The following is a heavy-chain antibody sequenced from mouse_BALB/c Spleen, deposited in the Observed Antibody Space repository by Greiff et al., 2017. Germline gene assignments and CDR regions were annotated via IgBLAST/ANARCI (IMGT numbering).Heavy chain of an antibody. J-gene: IGHJ4*01. CDR2: IWSGGST. V-gene: IGHV2-2*02. CDR1: GFSLTSYG. CDR3: ARKGILLRWAMDY. D-gene: IGHD1-1*01. Sequence: QVQLKESGPGLVQPSQSLSITCTVSGFSLTSYGVHWVRQSPGKGLEWLGVIWSGGSTDYNAAFISRLSISKDNSKSQVFFKMNSLQANDTAIYYCARKGILLRWAMDYWGQGTSVTVSS.